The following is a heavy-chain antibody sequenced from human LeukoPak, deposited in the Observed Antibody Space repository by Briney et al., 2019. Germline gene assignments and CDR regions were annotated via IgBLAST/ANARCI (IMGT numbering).Heavy chain of an antibody. CDR2: MTPNSGYT. D-gene: IGHD5-24*01. V-gene: IGHV1-8*03. Sequence: ASVKVSCKASGYTFTSYDINWVRQATGQGLEWMGWMTPNSGYTGYAQKFQGRVTITRNTSITTAYMELSSVRFEDTAVYYCARGRDGYNFGYFDLWGRGTLVTVSS. J-gene: IGHJ2*01. CDR3: ARGRDGYNFGYFDL. CDR1: GYTFTSYD.